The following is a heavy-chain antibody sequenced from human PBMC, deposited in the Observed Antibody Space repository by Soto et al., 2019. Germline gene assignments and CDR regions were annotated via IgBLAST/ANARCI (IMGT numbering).Heavy chain of an antibody. CDR2: IRSKTYGGTT. D-gene: IGHD1-26*01. CDR1: GFNFGDYA. Sequence: PGGSLRLSCTASGFNFGDYAMSWFRQAPGKGLEWVGFIRSKTYGGTTENAASVKGRFTISRDDSKNIAYLQMNSLKTDDTAVYYCTTDLDGNGSYFRYYGMDVWGQGTTVTVSS. CDR3: TTDLDGNGSYFRYYGMDV. V-gene: IGHV3-49*03. J-gene: IGHJ6*02.